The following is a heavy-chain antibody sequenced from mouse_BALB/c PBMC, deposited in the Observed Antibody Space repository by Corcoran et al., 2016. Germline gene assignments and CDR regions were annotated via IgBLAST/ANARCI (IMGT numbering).Heavy chain of an antibody. CDR2: INTYTGEP. CDR3: AREDYYGSSHYFDY. CDR1: GYTFTNYG. Sequence: QIQLVQSGPELKKPGETVKISCKASGYTFTNYGMNWVKQAPGKGLKWMGWINTYTGEPTYADDFKGRFAFSLETSASTAYLQINNLKNEDTATYFCAREDYYGSSHYFDYWGQGTTLTVSS. J-gene: IGHJ2*01. V-gene: IGHV9-3-1*01. D-gene: IGHD1-1*01.